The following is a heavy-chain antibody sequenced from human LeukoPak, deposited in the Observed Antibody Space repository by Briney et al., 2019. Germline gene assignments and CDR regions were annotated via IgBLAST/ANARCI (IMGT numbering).Heavy chain of an antibody. Sequence: TETLSLTCVVSGGSIYSPNWWTWVRQPPGKGLEWIGEVSHTGRTNYHPSLQSRVTISLDESKNHFSLRVTSMTAADTAVYYCASRDDSGPYWGQGTLVTVSS. CDR2: VSHTGRT. CDR1: GGSIYSPNW. V-gene: IGHV4/OR15-8*01. CDR3: ASRDDSGPY. D-gene: IGHD4-17*01. J-gene: IGHJ4*02.